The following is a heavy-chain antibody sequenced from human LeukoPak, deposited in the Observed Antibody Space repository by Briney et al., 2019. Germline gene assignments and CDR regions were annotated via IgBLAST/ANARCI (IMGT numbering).Heavy chain of an antibody. V-gene: IGHV1-8*01. CDR2: MNPNSGNT. CDR3: TTDHFGYSSGWFIQYYYMDV. J-gene: IGHJ6*03. D-gene: IGHD6-19*01. CDR1: GYTFTSYD. Sequence: ASVKVSCKASGYTFTSYDINWVRQATGQGLEWMGWMNPNSGNTGYAQKFQGRVTMTRNTSISTAYMELSSLRSEDTAVYYCTTDHFGYSSGWFIQYYYMDVWGKGTTVTISS.